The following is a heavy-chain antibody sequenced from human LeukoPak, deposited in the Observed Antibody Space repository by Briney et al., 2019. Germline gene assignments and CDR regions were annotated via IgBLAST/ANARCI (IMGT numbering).Heavy chain of an antibody. CDR2: ISSSSSYI. CDR1: GFTFSSYS. V-gene: IGHV3-21*01. D-gene: IGHD1-1*01. Sequence: PGGSLRLSCAASGFTFSSYSMNWVRQAPGKGLEWVSSISSSSSYIYYADSVKGRFTISRDNAKNSLYLQMNSLRAEDTAVYYCAILYNWHDVDIDYWGQGTLVTVSS. J-gene: IGHJ4*02. CDR3: AILYNWHDVDIDY.